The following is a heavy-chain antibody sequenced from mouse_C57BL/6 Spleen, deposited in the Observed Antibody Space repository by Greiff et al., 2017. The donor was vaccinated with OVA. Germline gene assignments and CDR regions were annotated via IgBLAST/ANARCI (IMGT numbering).Heavy chain of an antibody. CDR3: ARRGGSSYGYAMDY. V-gene: IGHV5-17*01. CDR1: GFTFSDYG. CDR2: ISSGSSTI. J-gene: IGHJ4*01. Sequence: EVNVVESGGGLVKPGGSLKLSCAASGFTFSDYGMHWVRQAPEKGLEWVAYISSGSSTIYYADTVQGRFTISRDNAKNTLFLQMTSLRSEDTAMYYCARRGGSSYGYAMDYWGQGTSVTVSS. D-gene: IGHD1-1*01.